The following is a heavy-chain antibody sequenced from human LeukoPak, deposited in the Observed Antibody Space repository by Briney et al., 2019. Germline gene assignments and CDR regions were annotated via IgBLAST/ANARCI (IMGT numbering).Heavy chain of an antibody. D-gene: IGHD1-14*01. CDR1: GGSISSYY. CDR2: IYDSGST. J-gene: IGHJ5*02. V-gene: IGHV4-59*12. CDR3: ATITWNWFDP. Sequence: SETLSLTCTVSGGSISSYYWSWIRQPPGKGLEWIGYIYDSGSTNYNPSLKSRVTISVDTSKNQFSLKLSSVTAADTAVYYCATITWNWFDPWGQGTLVTVSS.